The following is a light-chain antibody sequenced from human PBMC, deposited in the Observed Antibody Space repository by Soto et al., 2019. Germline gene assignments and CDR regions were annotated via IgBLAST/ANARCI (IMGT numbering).Light chain of an antibody. V-gene: IGKV2-40*01. CDR2: SVS. CDR1: QSLLDSDDGNSH. CDR3: MQRIGFPPGVT. J-gene: IGKJ5*01. Sequence: DFVMTQTPLSLAVTPGEPASISCRSSQSLLDSDDGNSHLDWYLQKPGQSPQLLIHSVSSRASGAPDRFSGSGSGTDFTLQISRVEADDVGVYYCMQRIGFPPGVTFGQGTRLEIK.